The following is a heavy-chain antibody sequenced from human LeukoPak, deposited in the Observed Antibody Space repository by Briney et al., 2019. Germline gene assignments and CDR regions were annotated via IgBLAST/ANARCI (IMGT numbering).Heavy chain of an antibody. J-gene: IGHJ4*02. CDR2: ISSSSSII. CDR3: ARAPSIFGVGTPVDY. Sequence: GGSLRLSCAASGFTFSSYWMSWVRQAPGKGLEWVSYISSSSSIIYYADSVKGRFTISRDNAKNSLYLQMNSLRAEDTAVYYCARAPSIFGVGTPVDYWGQGTLVTVSS. V-gene: IGHV3-48*01. CDR1: GFTFSSYW. D-gene: IGHD3-3*01.